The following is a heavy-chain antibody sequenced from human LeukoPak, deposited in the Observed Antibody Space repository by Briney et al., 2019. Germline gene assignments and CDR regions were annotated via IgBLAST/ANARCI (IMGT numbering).Heavy chain of an antibody. J-gene: IGHJ4*02. Sequence: ASQTLSLTCTVPGGSISSGGYYWSWIRQHPGKGLEWIGYIYYSGSTYYNPSLKSRVTISVDTSKNQFSLKLSSVTAADTAVYYCARGDLEAGIFDYWGQGTLVTVSS. D-gene: IGHD1-1*01. CDR2: IYYSGST. CDR3: ARGDLEAGIFDY. CDR1: GGSISSGGYY. V-gene: IGHV4-31*03.